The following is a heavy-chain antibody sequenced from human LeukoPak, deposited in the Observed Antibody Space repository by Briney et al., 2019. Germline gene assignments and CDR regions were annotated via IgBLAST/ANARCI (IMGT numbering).Heavy chain of an antibody. CDR1: GLIFRAYG. V-gene: IGHV3-30*18. J-gene: IGHJ4*02. CDR3: AKGADGSCYSSSKC. D-gene: IGHD2-15*01. Sequence: GGSLRLSCVVSGLIFRAYGMHWVRQAPGKGLEWVAVISPDGHTKFYADSVRGRFTISRDNSQNTVVLQMDSLTADDTALYYCAKGADGSCYSSSKCWGQGTLVTVSS. CDR2: ISPDGHTK.